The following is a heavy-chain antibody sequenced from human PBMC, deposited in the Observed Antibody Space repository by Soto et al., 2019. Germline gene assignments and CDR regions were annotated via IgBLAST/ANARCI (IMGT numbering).Heavy chain of an antibody. Sequence: QVQLVESGGGVVQPGRSLRLSCAASGFTFSSYGMHWVRQAPGKGLEWVSVIWYDGSNKYYADSVKGRFTISRDNSKNTLYLQMNSRRVEDTAVSYCASDSNFDYWGPGTLVTVSS. CDR1: GFTFSSYG. CDR2: IWYDGSNK. J-gene: IGHJ4*02. V-gene: IGHV3-33*01. CDR3: ASDSNFDY. D-gene: IGHD2-2*01.